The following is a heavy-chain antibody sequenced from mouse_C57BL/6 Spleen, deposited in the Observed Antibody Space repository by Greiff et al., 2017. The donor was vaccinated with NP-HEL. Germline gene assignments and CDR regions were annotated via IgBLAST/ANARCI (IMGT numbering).Heavy chain of an antibody. D-gene: IGHD2-3*01. J-gene: IGHJ4*01. Sequence: QVQLQQSGAELAKPGASVKLSCKASGYTFTSYWMHWVKQRPGRGLEWIGYINPSSGYTKYNQKFKDKATLTADKSSSTAYMQLSSLTYEDSAVYYCARFDDGYYYAMDYWGQGTSVTVSS. CDR2: INPSSGYT. CDR1: GYTFTSYW. V-gene: IGHV1-7*01. CDR3: ARFDDGYYYAMDY.